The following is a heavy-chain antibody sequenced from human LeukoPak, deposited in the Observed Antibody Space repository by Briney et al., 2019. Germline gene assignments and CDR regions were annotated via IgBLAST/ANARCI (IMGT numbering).Heavy chain of an antibody. CDR3: AKEEARWEWFDP. Sequence: GGSLRLSCAASGFTFSNYAMSWVRQTPDRVLEWVASISYDGKKDFYADSVKGRFTISRDNSKNTLYLQMNSLRVEDTAVYYCAKEEARWEWFDPWGQGTLVTVSS. CDR1: GFTFSNYA. J-gene: IGHJ5*02. V-gene: IGHV3-30-3*02. D-gene: IGHD1-26*01. CDR2: ISYDGKKD.